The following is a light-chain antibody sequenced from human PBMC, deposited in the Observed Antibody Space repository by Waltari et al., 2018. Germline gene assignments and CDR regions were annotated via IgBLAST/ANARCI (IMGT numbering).Light chain of an antibody. CDR1: QSVLYSSNNKTQ. V-gene: IGKV4-1*01. CDR2: WAS. Sequence: DIVMTQTPESLAALLVERGTINCKSSQSVLYSSNNKTQLAWYQQKPGQPPKLLLYWASTRESGVPDRFSGSGSETDFTLTISSLQAEDVAVYYCHQYYSTPFTFGQGTKLEIK. CDR3: HQYYSTPFT. J-gene: IGKJ2*01.